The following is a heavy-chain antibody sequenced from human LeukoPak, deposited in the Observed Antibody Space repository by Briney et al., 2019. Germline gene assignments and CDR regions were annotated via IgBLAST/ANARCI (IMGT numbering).Heavy chain of an antibody. Sequence: QSGGFLRLSCAASGFIFNYYAMNWVRQAPGKGLEWVSAISGGGHSTYYADSVKGRFTISRDNSKNTLYLQMNSLRAEDTAVYFCAKGLEPGAFDIWGQGTRVTVSS. D-gene: IGHD1-1*01. CDR1: GFIFNYYA. J-gene: IGHJ3*02. CDR2: ISGGGHST. CDR3: AKGLEPGAFDI. V-gene: IGHV3-23*01.